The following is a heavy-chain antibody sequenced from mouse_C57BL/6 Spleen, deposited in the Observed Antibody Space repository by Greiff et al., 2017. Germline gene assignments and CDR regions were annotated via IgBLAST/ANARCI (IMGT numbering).Heavy chain of an antibody. J-gene: IGHJ2*01. Sequence: QVHVKQPGAELVRPGSSVKLSCKASGYTFTSYWMHWVKQRPIQGLEWIGNIDPSDSETHYNQKFKDKATLTVDKSSSTAYMQLSSLTSEDSAVYYCARGLGPFDYWGQGTTLTVSS. CDR1: GYTFTSYW. D-gene: IGHD4-1*01. CDR3: ARGLGPFDY. V-gene: IGHV1-52*01. CDR2: IDPSDSET.